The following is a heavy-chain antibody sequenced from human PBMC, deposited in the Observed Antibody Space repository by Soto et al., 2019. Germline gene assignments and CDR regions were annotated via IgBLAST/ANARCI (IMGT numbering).Heavy chain of an antibody. J-gene: IGHJ5*02. D-gene: IGHD6-19*01. CDR3: ARDGQSGYSIGWSTYWFDP. Sequence: QVQLVESGGGVVQPGRSLRLSCAASGFTFSSYAMHWVRQAPGKGLEWVAVISYDGSNKYYADSVKGRFTISRDNSKNTLYLQMNSLRAEDTAVYYCARDGQSGYSIGWSTYWFDPWGQGALVTVSS. CDR2: ISYDGSNK. CDR1: GFTFSSYA. V-gene: IGHV3-30-3*01.